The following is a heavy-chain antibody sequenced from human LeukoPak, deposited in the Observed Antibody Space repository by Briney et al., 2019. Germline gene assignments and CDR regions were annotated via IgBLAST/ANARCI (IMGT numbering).Heavy chain of an antibody. D-gene: IGHD6-19*01. CDR2: ISSLGGDT. V-gene: IGHV3-23*01. CDR1: GFTFSSYA. J-gene: IGHJ4*02. Sequence: GGSLRLSCAASGFTFSSYAMSWVRQAPGKGLEWVSTISSLGGDTYHADSVQGRFTISRDNSKNTLYLQMNSLRAEDTAVYYCAKDSSGWYGKGIDYWGQGTLVTVSS. CDR3: AKDSSGWYGKGIDY.